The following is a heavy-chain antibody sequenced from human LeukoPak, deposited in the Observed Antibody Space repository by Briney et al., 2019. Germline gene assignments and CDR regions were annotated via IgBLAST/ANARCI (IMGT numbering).Heavy chain of an antibody. J-gene: IGHJ4*02. CDR2: ISGSGGST. CDR1: GFTFSSYA. V-gene: IGHV3-23*01. Sequence: PGGSLRLSCAASGFTFSSYAMYRVRQAPGKGLVWVSAISGSGGSTYYADSVKGRFTISRDNSKNTLYLQMNSLRAEDTAVYYCARIRGTDVIAAADYWGQGTLVTVSS. CDR3: ARIRGTDVIAAADY. D-gene: IGHD6-13*01.